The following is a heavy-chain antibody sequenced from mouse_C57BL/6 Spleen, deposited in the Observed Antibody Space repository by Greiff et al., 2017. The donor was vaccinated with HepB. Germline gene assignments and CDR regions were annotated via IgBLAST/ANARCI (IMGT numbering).Heavy chain of an antibody. CDR2: INYDGSST. CDR3: ARGWLGYAMDY. D-gene: IGHD1-1*02. J-gene: IGHJ4*01. Sequence: EVNVVESEGGLVQPGSSMKLSCTASGFTFSDYYMAWVRQVPEKGLEWVANINYDGSSTYYLDSLKSRFIISRDNAKNILYLQMSSLKSEDTATYYCARGWLGYAMDYWGQGTSVTVSS. V-gene: IGHV5-16*01. CDR1: GFTFSDYY.